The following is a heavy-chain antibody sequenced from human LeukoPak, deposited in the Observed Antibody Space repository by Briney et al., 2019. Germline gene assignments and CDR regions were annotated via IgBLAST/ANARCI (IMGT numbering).Heavy chain of an antibody. CDR3: VRQLYDSSGPDY. Sequence: GESLKISCKGSGYSFTSQWIGWVRQKPGKGLEWMGIIYCGDSETRYSPSFQGQVTISADKSISTAYLQWSNLKASDTAIYYCVRQLYDSSGPDYWGQGTLVTVSS. J-gene: IGHJ4*02. CDR2: IYCGDSET. D-gene: IGHD3-22*01. V-gene: IGHV5-51*01. CDR1: GYSFTSQW.